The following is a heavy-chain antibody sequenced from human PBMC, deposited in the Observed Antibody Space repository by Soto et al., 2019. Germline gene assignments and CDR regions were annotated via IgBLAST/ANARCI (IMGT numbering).Heavy chain of an antibody. J-gene: IGHJ4*02. CDR2: INHSGST. CDR1: GGSFSGYY. V-gene: IGHV4-34*01. CDR3: ARTRKYYYDSSGYYPYYFDY. Sequence: SETLSLTCAVYGGSFSGYYWSWIRQPPGKGLEWIGEINHSGSTNYNPSLKSRVTISVDTSKNQFSQKLSSVTAADTAVYYCARTRKYYYDSSGYYPYYFDYWGQGTLVTVSS. D-gene: IGHD3-22*01.